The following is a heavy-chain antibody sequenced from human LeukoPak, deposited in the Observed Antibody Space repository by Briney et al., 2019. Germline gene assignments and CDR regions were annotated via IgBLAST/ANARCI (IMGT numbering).Heavy chain of an antibody. J-gene: IGHJ3*02. D-gene: IGHD1-26*01. CDR2: IYYSGRT. CDR1: GGSISSSSYY. V-gene: IGHV4-39*07. CDR3: ARDPILGATDDAFDI. Sequence: SETLSLTCTVSGGSISSSSYYWGWIRQPPGKGLEWIGSIYYSGRTYYNPSLKSRVIISVDTSKNQFSLKLSSVTAADTAVYYCARDPILGATDDAFDIWGQGTMVTASS.